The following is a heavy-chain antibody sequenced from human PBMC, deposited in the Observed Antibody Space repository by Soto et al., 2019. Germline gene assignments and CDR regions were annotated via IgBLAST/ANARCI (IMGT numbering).Heavy chain of an antibody. CDR1: GFTISTYG. Sequence: DVQVLESGGGLVQPGGSLRLSCEASGFTISTYGMAWVRQAPGKGLEWVSAISGRDAYTYYADSVKGRFTISRDNSKNTLYLQMSSLTADDTALYYCAKVERMTPYTHLRWGQGTLVTVSS. V-gene: IGHV3-23*01. CDR2: ISGRDAYT. CDR3: AKVERMTPYTHLR. D-gene: IGHD1-1*01. J-gene: IGHJ4*02.